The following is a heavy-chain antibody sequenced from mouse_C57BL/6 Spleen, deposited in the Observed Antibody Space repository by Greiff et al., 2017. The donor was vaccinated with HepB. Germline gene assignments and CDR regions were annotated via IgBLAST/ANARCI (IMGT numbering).Heavy chain of an antibody. Sequence: EVMLVESGGGLVQPGGSLKLSCAASGFTFSDYYMYWVRQTPEKRLEWVAYISNGGGSTYYPDTVKGRFTISRDNAKNTLYLQMSRLKSEDTAMYYCAREYYYGSTYYFDYWGQGTTLTVSS. CDR3: AREYYYGSTYYFDY. CDR2: ISNGGGST. D-gene: IGHD1-1*01. J-gene: IGHJ2*01. CDR1: GFTFSDYY. V-gene: IGHV5-12*01.